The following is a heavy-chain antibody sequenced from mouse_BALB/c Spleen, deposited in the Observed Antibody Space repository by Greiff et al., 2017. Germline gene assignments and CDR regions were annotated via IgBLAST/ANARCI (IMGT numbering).Heavy chain of an antibody. D-gene: IGHD2-10*02. J-gene: IGHJ4*01. Sequence: EVNVVESGGGLVKPGGSLKLSCAASGFTFSSYAMSWVRQTPEKRLEWVASISSGGSTYYPDSVKGRFTISRDNARNILYLQMSSLRSEDTAMYYCARGEEYPYAMDYWGQGTSVTVSS. V-gene: IGHV5-6-5*01. CDR3: ARGEEYPYAMDY. CDR1: GFTFSSYA. CDR2: ISSGGST.